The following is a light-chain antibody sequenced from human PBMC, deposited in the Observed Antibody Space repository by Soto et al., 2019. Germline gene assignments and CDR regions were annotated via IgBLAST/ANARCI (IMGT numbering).Light chain of an antibody. Sequence: QSVLTQPASVSGSHGQSITISCTGTSSDVGSYNFVSWYQQHPGKAPKLIIYEGSKRPSGVSNRFSGSKSGNTASLTISGLQADDEADYYCCSYAGSSTYVFGSGTKLTVL. J-gene: IGLJ1*01. CDR1: SSDVGSYNF. V-gene: IGLV2-23*01. CDR2: EGS. CDR3: CSYAGSSTYV.